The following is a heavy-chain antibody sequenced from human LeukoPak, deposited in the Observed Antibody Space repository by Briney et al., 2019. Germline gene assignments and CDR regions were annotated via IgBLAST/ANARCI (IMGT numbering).Heavy chain of an antibody. CDR1: GGSISSYY. CDR3: ARAPEYYDILTGYQIYYFDY. J-gene: IGHJ4*02. D-gene: IGHD3-9*01. V-gene: IGHV4-59*01. CDR2: IYYSGST. Sequence: SETLSLTCTVSGGSISSYYWSWIWQPPGKGLEWIGYIYYSGSTIYNPSLKSRVTISVDTSKNQFSLKLSSVTAADTAVYYCARAPEYYDILTGYQIYYFDYWGQGTLVTVSS.